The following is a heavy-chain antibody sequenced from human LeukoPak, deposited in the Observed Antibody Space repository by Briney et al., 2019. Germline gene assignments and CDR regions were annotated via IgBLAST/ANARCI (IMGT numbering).Heavy chain of an antibody. CDR2: ISHDERDK. CDR3: VKGLVQTTMSYSVDY. J-gene: IGHJ4*02. Sequence: PGGSLRLSCAASGFTFSTYAMHWVRQAPGKGLEWVAVISHDERDKYYADSVKGRFTISRDNSKNTLYLQMNSLRAEDTAVYYCVKGLVQTTMSYSVDYWGQGALVTVSS. CDR1: GFTFSTYA. V-gene: IGHV3-30*04. D-gene: IGHD1-1*01.